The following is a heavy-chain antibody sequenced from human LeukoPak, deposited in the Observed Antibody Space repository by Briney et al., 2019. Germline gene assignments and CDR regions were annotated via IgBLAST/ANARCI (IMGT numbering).Heavy chain of an antibody. CDR3: ARRVYYYDSSGYQYYFDY. J-gene: IGHJ4*02. CDR1: GGSFSDYF. Sequence: PSETLSLTCAVYGGSFSDYFWSWIRQPPGKGLEWIGEISHSGSTTYNPSFRSRVTISGGTSKKQFSLKLSSVTAADTAVYYCARRVYYYDSSGYQYYFDYWGQGTLVTVSS. V-gene: IGHV4-34*01. CDR2: ISHSGST. D-gene: IGHD3-22*01.